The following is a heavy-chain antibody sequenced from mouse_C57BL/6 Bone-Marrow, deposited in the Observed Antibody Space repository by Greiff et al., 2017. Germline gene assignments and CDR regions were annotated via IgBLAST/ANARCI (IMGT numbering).Heavy chain of an antibody. CDR3: ARSNLDSITYFDY. V-gene: IGHV1-55*01. J-gene: IGHJ2*01. Sequence: QVQLQQPGAELVKPGASVKMSCKASGYTFTSYWLTWVKQRPGQGLEWIGDIYPGSGSTNYNEKFKSKATLTVDTSASTAYMQLSSLTSEDSAVYYCARSNLDSITYFDYWGQGTTLTVSS. CDR2: IYPGSGST. D-gene: IGHD1-1*01. CDR1: GYTFTSYW.